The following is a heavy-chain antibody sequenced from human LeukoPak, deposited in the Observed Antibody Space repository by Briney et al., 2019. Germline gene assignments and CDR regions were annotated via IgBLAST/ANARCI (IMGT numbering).Heavy chain of an antibody. CDR2: INSDGSST. V-gene: IGHV3-74*01. D-gene: IGHD3-10*01. J-gene: IGHJ3*02. CDR3: ARSPTYGSGGSGAFDI. Sequence: GGSLRLSCAASGFTFSSYWMHWVRQAPGKGLVWVSRINSDGSSTSYADSVKGRFTISRDNAKNTLYLQMNSLRAEDTAVYFCARSPTYGSGGSGAFDIWGQGTMVTVSS. CDR1: GFTFSSYW.